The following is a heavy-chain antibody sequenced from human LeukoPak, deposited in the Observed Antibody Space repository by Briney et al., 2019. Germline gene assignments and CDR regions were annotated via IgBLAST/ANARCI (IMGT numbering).Heavy chain of an antibody. CDR2: IYTSGST. V-gene: IGHV4-4*07. CDR1: GGSISSYY. D-gene: IGHD2-2*02. Sequence: SETLSLTCTVSGGSISSYYWSWIRQPAGKGLEWIGRIYTSGSTNYNPSLKSRVTMSVDTSKNQFSLKLSSVTAADTAVYYCARVLVGYCSGTSCYTSAFDIWGQGTMVTVSS. CDR3: ARVLVGYCSGTSCYTSAFDI. J-gene: IGHJ3*02.